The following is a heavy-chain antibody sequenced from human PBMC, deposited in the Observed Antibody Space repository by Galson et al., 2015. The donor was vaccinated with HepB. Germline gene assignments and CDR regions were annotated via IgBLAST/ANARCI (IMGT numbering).Heavy chain of an antibody. D-gene: IGHD3-10*01. CDR2: IKQDGSEK. CDR3: ARDVYYYGSGSYSFDY. V-gene: IGHV3-7*01. J-gene: IGHJ4*02. Sequence: SLRLSCAASGFTFSSYWMSWVRQAPGKGLEWVANIKQDGSEKYYVDSVKGRFTISRDNAKNSLYLQMNSLRAEDTAVYYCARDVYYYGSGSYSFDYWGQGTLVTVSS. CDR1: GFTFSSYW.